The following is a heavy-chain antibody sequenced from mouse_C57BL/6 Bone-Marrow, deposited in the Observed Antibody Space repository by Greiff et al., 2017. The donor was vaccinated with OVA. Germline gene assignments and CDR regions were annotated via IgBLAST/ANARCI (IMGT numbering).Heavy chain of an antibody. V-gene: IGHV1-63*01. CDR2: IYPGGGYT. J-gene: IGHJ2*01. CDR1: GYTFTNYW. Sequence: VQLVESGAELVRPGTSVKMSCKASGYTFTNYWIGWAKQRPGHGLEWIGDIYPGGGYTNYNEKFKGKATLTADKSSSTAYMQFSSLTSEDSAIYYCARGDDSHYFDYWGQGTTLTVSS. D-gene: IGHD2-4*01. CDR3: ARGDDSHYFDY.